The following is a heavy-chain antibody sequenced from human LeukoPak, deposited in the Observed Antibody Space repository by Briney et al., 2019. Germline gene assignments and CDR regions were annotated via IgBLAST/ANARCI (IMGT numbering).Heavy chain of an antibody. J-gene: IGHJ4*02. Sequence: PSETLSLTCTVSGGSISRYYWSWIRQPPGKGLEWIGYISYSGSTKYNPSLMSRVTISVDTSKNQFSLSLSSATAADTAVYYCARLDYYHFDYWGQGTVVTVSS. V-gene: IGHV4-59*01. CDR1: GGSISRYY. D-gene: IGHD3-22*01. CDR2: ISYSGST. CDR3: ARLDYYHFDY.